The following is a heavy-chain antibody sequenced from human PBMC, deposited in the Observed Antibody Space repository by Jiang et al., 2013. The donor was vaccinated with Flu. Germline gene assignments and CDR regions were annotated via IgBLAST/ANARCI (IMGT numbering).Heavy chain of an antibody. D-gene: IGHD1-1*01. J-gene: IGHJ6*02. Sequence: GAEVKKPGASVKVSCKASGYTFTSYAMHWVRQAPGQRLEWMGWINAGNGNTKYSQKFQGRVTITRDTSASTAYMELSSLRSEDTAVYYCARDGTAGYYYYGMDVWGQGTTVTVSS. CDR3: ARDGTAGYYYYGMDV. CDR2: INAGNGNT. CDR1: GYTFTSYA. V-gene: IGHV1-3*01.